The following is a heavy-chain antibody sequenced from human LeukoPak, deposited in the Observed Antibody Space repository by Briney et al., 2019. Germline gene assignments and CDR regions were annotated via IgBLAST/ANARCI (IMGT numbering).Heavy chain of an antibody. D-gene: IGHD5-12*01. V-gene: IGHV1-18*01. Sequence: ASVKVSCKASGYTFTSYGISWVRQAPGQGLEWMGWISAYNGNTNYAQTLQGRATMTTDRSTSTAYMKLKSLRSDDTAVSDCARRGYSGYDGMYYDCMDVWGKGTTVTVSS. CDR1: GYTFTSYG. J-gene: IGHJ6*03. CDR3: ARRGYSGYDGMYYDCMDV. CDR2: ISAYNGNT.